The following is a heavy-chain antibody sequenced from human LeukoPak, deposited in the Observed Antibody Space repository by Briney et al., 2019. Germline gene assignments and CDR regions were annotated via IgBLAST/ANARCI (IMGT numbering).Heavy chain of an antibody. Sequence: SVKVSCKASGGTFSSYAISWVRQAPGQGLEWMGRIIPIFGTANYAQKFQGRVAITTDESTSTAYMELSSLRSEDTAVYYRARGINYDSSAPTHAFDIWGQGTMVTVSS. D-gene: IGHD3-22*01. CDR2: IIPIFGTA. CDR1: GGTFSSYA. CDR3: ARGINYDSSAPTHAFDI. J-gene: IGHJ3*02. V-gene: IGHV1-69*05.